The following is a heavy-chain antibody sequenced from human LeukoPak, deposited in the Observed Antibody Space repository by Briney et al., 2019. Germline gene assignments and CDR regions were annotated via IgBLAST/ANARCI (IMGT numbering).Heavy chain of an antibody. Sequence: AGGSLRLSCAASGFSISGYWMTWVRQAPGKGLEWVANIKQDGSVKTYVDSVKGRFTISRDNAKNSLYLKMDSLRVEDTAMYYCARDGGTDWYDPWGQGTLVTVSS. D-gene: IGHD3-16*01. CDR2: IKQDGSVK. CDR3: ARDGGTDWYDP. V-gene: IGHV3-7*01. CDR1: GFSISGYW. J-gene: IGHJ5*02.